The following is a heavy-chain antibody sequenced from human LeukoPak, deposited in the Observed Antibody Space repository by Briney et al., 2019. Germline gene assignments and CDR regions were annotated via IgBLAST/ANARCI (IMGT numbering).Heavy chain of an antibody. CDR3: ARLYGDYECDY. Sequence: ASVKVSCKASGYTFSSYGINWVRQAPGQGLEWMGWISGSNGNTNYAQKLQGRVTMSTDTSTSTAYMELRSLRSDDTAVYYCARLYGDYECDYWGQGTLVTVSS. V-gene: IGHV1-18*01. CDR2: ISGSNGNT. CDR1: GYTFSSYG. J-gene: IGHJ4*02. D-gene: IGHD4-17*01.